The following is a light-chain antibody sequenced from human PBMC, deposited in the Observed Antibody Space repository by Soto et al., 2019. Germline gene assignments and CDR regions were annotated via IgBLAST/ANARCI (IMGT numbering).Light chain of an antibody. CDR2: DAS. CDR1: QSVSSY. J-gene: IGKJ1*01. Sequence: EIVLTQSPPTLSLSPGERVTLSCRASQSVSSYLAWYQQKPGQAPRLFIYDASNRATGIPARFSGSGAGTDFTLTISSLEPEDFAVYYCQQRSNWPGTFGQGTKVDIK. CDR3: QQRSNWPGT. V-gene: IGKV3-11*01.